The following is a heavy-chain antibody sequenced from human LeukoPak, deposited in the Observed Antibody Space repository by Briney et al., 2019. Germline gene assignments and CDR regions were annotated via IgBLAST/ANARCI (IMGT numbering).Heavy chain of an antibody. V-gene: IGHV3-23*01. Sequence: GGSLRLSCVASGFTFSSYVMIWVRQAPGKGLEWVSSIPASGGSTYYADSVKGRFTISRDNSKNSLYLQMNSLRTEDTALYYCAKDIRDELFAFDIWGRGTMVTVSS. CDR2: IPASGGST. CDR3: AKDIRDELFAFDI. CDR1: GFTFSSYV. D-gene: IGHD1-7*01. J-gene: IGHJ3*02.